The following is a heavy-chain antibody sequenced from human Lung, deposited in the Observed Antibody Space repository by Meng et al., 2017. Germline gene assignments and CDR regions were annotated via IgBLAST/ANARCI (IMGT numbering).Heavy chain of an antibody. Sequence: QLLQSGSDVKKPGSSVKVACKTSGGSFSTYTFSWVRQAPGQGLEWMGGLIPVLNKAKSAPRFQDRVTFTADETTTTAYMELSSLTFEDTAVYFCARGRGNQPLFDFWGQGTLVTVSS. CDR3: ARGRGNQPLFDF. J-gene: IGHJ4*02. CDR1: GGSFSTYT. CDR2: LIPVLNKA. V-gene: IGHV1-69*16. D-gene: IGHD2/OR15-2a*01.